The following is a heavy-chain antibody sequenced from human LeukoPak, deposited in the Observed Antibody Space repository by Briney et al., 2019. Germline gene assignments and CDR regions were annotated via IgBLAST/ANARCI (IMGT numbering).Heavy chain of an antibody. Sequence: PSETLSLTCTVSGDSITTNNHYWGWIRQPPGQGLEWIVSVYYSGNTNYNPSLKSRVTISVDTSKNQFSLKMNSVTAADTAAYFCARHLGCRSVGCPDDGFDLWGQGTMVTVSS. CDR1: GDSITTNNHY. V-gene: IGHV4-39*01. J-gene: IGHJ3*01. CDR3: ARHLGCRSVGCPDDGFDL. D-gene: IGHD2-2*01. CDR2: VYYSGNT.